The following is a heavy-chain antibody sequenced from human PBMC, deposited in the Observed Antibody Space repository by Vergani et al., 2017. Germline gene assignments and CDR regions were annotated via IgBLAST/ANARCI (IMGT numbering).Heavy chain of an antibody. D-gene: IGHD2-2*01. CDR3: AREYSSTSGRAFDF. Sequence: QLVESGGGWVQPGGSLRLSCVVSVFDFSSYIMNCVRQAPGEGLEWVSFVSTGTKSQSYAESVKGRFTISRDSAKNSLYLQMNSLRAEDTAVYYCAREYSSTSGRAFDFWGQGTKVTVSS. J-gene: IGHJ3*01. CDR2: VSTGTKSQ. V-gene: IGHV3-48*01. CDR1: VFDFSSYI.